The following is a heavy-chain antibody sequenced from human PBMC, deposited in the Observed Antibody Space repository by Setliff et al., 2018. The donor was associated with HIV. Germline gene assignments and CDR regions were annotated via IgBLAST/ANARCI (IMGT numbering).Heavy chain of an antibody. J-gene: IGHJ4*02. CDR1: GYGFSNYW. D-gene: IGHD3-9*01. V-gene: IGHV5-51*01. CDR2: IYPGDSDT. Sequence: GESLTISCKGSGYGFSNYWLAWVRQTPGKGLEWMGIIYPGDSDTRYSPSFQGQVTFSADKSINTAYLQWGSLKASDTGIYLCARQTSRYITLSPPDYWGQGTLVTVSS. CDR3: ARQTSRYITLSPPDY.